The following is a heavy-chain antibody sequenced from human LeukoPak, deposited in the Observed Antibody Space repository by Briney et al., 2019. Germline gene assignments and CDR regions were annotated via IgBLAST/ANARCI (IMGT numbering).Heavy chain of an antibody. V-gene: IGHV4-59*08. CDR1: GGSISSYY. J-gene: IGHJ4*02. CDR3: ARGYDYDVSLWY. Sequence: SETLSLTCTVSGGSISSYYWSWIRQPPGKGLEWIGSIYYSGSTYYNPSLKSRVTISVDTSKNQFSLKLSSVTAADTAVYYCARGYDYDVSLWYWGQGTLVTVSS. CDR2: IYYSGST. D-gene: IGHD3-22*01.